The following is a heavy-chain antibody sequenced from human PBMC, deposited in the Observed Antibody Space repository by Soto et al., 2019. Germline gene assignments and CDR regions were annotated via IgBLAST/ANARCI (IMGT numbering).Heavy chain of an antibody. V-gene: IGHV1-69*12. J-gene: IGHJ4*02. D-gene: IGHD2-8*01. CDR3: ARDEEYCTNGVCQGYFYY. Sequence: QVQLVQSGAEVKKPGSSVKVSCKASGGTFSSYAISWVRQAPGQGLEWMGGIIPIFGTANYAQKFQGRVTITADESTSTDYMELSSLRSEDTAVYYCARDEEYCTNGVCQGYFYYWGQGTLVTVSS. CDR2: IIPIFGTA. CDR1: GGTFSSYA.